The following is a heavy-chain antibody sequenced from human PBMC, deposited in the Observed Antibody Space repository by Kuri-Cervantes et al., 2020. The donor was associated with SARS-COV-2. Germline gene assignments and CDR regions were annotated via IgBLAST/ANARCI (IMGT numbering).Heavy chain of an antibody. D-gene: IGHD1-26*01. V-gene: IGHV4-4*07. Sequence: ESLKISCAIYGGSLSGSYWSWIRQPAGKGLEWIGRIYTSGSTNYNPSLKSRVTMSVDTSKNQFSLKLSSVTAADTAVYYCAREEAIGSPSQDWGQGTLVTVSS. CDR3: AREEAIGSPSQD. CDR1: GGSLSGSY. CDR2: IYTSGST. J-gene: IGHJ4*02.